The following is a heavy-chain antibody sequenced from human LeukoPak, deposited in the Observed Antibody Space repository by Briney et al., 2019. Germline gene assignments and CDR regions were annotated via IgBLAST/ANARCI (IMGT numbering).Heavy chain of an antibody. CDR3: ARHPKGGYSAYESDY. CDR2: IYPADSAA. Sequence: GESLKISCKASGYSFTTYWIGWVRQMPGKGLEWMGIIYPADSAAKYSASFQGQVTISVDESISTAYLQWSRLRASDTAMYYCARHPKGGYSAYESDYWGQGTLVTVSS. D-gene: IGHD5-12*01. J-gene: IGHJ4*02. CDR1: GYSFTTYW. V-gene: IGHV5-51*01.